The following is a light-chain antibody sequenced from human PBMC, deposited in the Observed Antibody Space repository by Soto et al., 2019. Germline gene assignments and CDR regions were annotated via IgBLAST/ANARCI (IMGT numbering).Light chain of an antibody. CDR1: SSDIGNYDF. CDR2: EVS. J-gene: IGLJ2*01. Sequence: QSVLTQPASVSGSPGQSITISCTGTSSDIGNYDFVSWYQQVPGTAPKAMIYEVSSRPSGVSNRFSGSKSGNTASLTISGLQAEDAAYYYCISYTPSTSFFLFGGGTKLTVL. CDR3: ISYTPSTSFFL. V-gene: IGLV2-14*01.